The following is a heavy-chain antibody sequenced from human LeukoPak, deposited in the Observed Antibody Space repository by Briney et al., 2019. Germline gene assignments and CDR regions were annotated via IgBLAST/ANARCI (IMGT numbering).Heavy chain of an antibody. D-gene: IGHD4-23*01. CDR3: ARFGLGDYGGNLDYYYYGMDV. Sequence: SETLSLTCAVYGGSFSGYYWSWIRQPPGKGLEWIGEINHSGSTNYNPSLKSRFTISVDTSKNQFSLKLSSVTAADTAVYYCARFGLGDYGGNLDYYYYGMDVWGQGTTVTVSS. CDR1: GGSFSGYY. CDR2: INHSGST. J-gene: IGHJ6*02. V-gene: IGHV4-34*01.